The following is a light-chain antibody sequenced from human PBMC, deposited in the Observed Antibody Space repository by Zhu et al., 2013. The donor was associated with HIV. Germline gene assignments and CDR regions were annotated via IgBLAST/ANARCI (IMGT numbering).Light chain of an antibody. CDR3: QQYNHWPPWT. V-gene: IGKV3-15*01. J-gene: IGKJ1*01. CDR1: QSVSSTY. Sequence: EIVLTQSPGTLSLSPGERGTLSCRASQSVSSTYLAWYQQKPGQAPRLLIYGASTRATGIPVRFSGSGSGTEFTLTISSLQSEDFAVYYCQQYNHWPPWTFGQGTKVDI. CDR2: GAS.